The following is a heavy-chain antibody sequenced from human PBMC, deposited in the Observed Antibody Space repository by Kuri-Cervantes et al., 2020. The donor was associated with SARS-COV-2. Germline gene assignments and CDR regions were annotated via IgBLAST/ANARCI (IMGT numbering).Heavy chain of an antibody. Sequence: GSLRLSCTVSGGSISSYYWGWIRQPPGKGLEWIGSIYYSGSTYSNPSLKSRVTISVDTSKNQFSLMLSSVTAADTAVYYISGFLKGVVGGKKYYFDYWGQGTLVTVSS. D-gene: IGHD3-16*01. CDR1: GGSISSYY. CDR3: SGFLKGVVGGKKYYFDY. V-gene: IGHV4-39*01. CDR2: IYYSGST. J-gene: IGHJ4*02.